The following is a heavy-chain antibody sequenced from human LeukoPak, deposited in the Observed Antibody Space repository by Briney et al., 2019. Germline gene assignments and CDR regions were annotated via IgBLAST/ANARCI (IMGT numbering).Heavy chain of an antibody. CDR1: GGSISSYY. J-gene: IGHJ6*03. D-gene: IGHD1-1*01. CDR3: ARGLREFRYNQHYYYYMDV. CDR2: VYYTGST. V-gene: IGHV4-59*12. Sequence: SETLSLTCTVSGGSISSYYWSWVRQPPGKGLEWIGFVYYTGSTNYSPSLKSRVTISVDTSKNQFSLKLSSVTAADTAVYYCARGLREFRYNQHYYYYMDVWGKGTTVTVSS.